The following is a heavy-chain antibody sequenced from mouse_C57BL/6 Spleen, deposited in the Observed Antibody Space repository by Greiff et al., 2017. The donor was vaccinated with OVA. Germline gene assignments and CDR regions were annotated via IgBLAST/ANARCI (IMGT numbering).Heavy chain of an antibody. J-gene: IGHJ2*01. CDR3: ASDSYYFDY. CDR2: IYPGDGDT. D-gene: IGHD2-12*01. V-gene: IGHV1-82*01. Sequence: QVQLKESGPELVKPGASVKISCKASGYAFSSSWMNWVKQRPGKGLEWIGRIYPGDGDTNYNGKFKGKATLTADKSSSTAYMQLSSLTSEDAAVYFCASDSYYFDYWGQGTTLTVSS. CDR1: GYAFSSSW.